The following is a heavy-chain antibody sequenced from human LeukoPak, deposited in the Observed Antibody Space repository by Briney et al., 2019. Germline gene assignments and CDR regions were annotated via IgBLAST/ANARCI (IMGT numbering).Heavy chain of an antibody. CDR1: GGSISSYY. D-gene: IGHD3-10*01. V-gene: IGHV4-59*12. J-gene: IGHJ4*02. CDR2: IYYSGST. Sequence: SETLSLTCTVSGGSISSYYWSWIRQPPGKGLEWIGYIYYSGSTNYNPSLKSRVTISVDTSKNQFSLKLSSVTAADTAVYYCARGQPGNYYGSGSYYKGPIDYWGQGTLVTVSS. CDR3: ARGQPGNYYGSGSYYKGPIDY.